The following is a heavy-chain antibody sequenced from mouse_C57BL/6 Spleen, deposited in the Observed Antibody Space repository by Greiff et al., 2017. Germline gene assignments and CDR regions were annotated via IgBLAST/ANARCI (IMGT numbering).Heavy chain of an antibody. CDR1: GYTFTSYW. D-gene: IGHD1-1*01. V-gene: IGHV1-52*01. CDR3: ARGEITTVVEGYFDV. CDR2: IDPSDSET. Sequence: QVQLQQPGAELVRPGSSVKLSCKASGYTFTSYWMHWVKQRPIQGLEWIGNIDPSDSETHYNQKFKDKATLTVDKSSSTAYMQLSSLTSEDSAVYYCARGEITTVVEGYFDVWGTGTTVTVSS. J-gene: IGHJ1*03.